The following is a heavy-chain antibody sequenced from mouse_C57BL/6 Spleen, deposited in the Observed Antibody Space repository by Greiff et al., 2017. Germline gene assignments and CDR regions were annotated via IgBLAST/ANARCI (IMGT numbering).Heavy chain of an antibody. J-gene: IGHJ3*01. CDR2: INPNNGGT. Sequence: EVQLQQSGPELVKPGASVKIPCKASGYTFTDYNMDWVKQSHGKSLEWIGDINPNNGGTIYNQKFKGKATLTVDKSSSTAYMELRSLTSEDTAVYYCARSWLRRFAYWGQGTLVTVSA. D-gene: IGHD2-2*01. V-gene: IGHV1-18*01. CDR1: GYTFTDYN. CDR3: ARSWLRRFAY.